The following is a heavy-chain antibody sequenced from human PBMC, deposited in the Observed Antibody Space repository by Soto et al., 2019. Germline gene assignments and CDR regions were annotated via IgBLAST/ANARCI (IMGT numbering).Heavy chain of an antibody. CDR1: CYTFTSYG. V-gene: IGHV1-18*01. D-gene: IGHD6-25*01. Sequence: ASVKVSCKASCYTFTSYGISWVRQAPGQGLEWMGWISAYNGNTNYAQKLQGRVTMPTDTSTSRAYMELRSPRSDDTAVYYWARVGLFIGAAATPSPFDYCAQRSRGTVSS. J-gene: IGHJ4*02. CDR3: ARVGLFIGAAATPSPFDY. CDR2: ISAYNGNT.